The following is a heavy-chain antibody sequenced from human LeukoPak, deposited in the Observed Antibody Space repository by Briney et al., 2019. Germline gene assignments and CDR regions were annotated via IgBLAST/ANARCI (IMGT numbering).Heavy chain of an antibody. D-gene: IGHD6-19*01. CDR2: ISGSGGST. V-gene: IGHV3-23*01. CDR1: GFTFSSYA. CDR3: ARPRTYSSGWYWDY. Sequence: GGSLRLSCAASGFTFSSYAMSWVRQAPGKGLEWVSAISGSGGSTYYADSVKGRFTISRDNSKNTLYLQMNSLRAEDTAVYYCARPRTYSSGWYWDYWGQGTLVTVSS. J-gene: IGHJ4*02.